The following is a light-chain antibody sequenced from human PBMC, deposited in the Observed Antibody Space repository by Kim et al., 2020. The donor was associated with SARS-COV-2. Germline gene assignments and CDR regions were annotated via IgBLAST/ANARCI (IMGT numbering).Light chain of an antibody. J-gene: IGLJ2*01. CDR1: SSNIGAGYD. CDR2: GNS. CDR3: QSYDSSLSGVV. Sequence: VTSSHTESSSNIGAGYDVQWYQQLPGTAPKLLIDGNSNRPSGVPDRFSGSKSGTSASLAITGLQAEDEADYYCQSYDSSLSGVVFGGGTQLTVL. V-gene: IGLV1-40*01.